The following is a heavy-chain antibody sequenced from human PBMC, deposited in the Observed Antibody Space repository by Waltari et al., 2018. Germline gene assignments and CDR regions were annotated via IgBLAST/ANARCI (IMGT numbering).Heavy chain of an antibody. CDR2: IWYDGSRK. Sequence: QVQLVESGGGVVQPGGSLRLSCVASGFSFNPDGIHWVRQAPGKGLEWVAFIWYDGSRKYYADSVKGRFTISRDNSKNTLHLQMNRLRVEDAAVYYCAIPMEYSTGWFEEGIDYWGRGTLVTVSS. J-gene: IGHJ4*02. D-gene: IGHD6-19*01. CDR3: AIPMEYSTGWFEEGIDY. V-gene: IGHV3-30*02. CDR1: GFSFNPDG.